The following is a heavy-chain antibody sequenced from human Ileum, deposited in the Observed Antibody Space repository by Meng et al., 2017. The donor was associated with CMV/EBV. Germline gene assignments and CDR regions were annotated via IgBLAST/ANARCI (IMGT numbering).Heavy chain of an antibody. CDR2: IKQDGSEK. D-gene: IGHD2-2*02. Sequence: GESLKISCAASGFTFSSYWMSWVRQAPGKGLEWVANIKQDGSEKYYVDSVKGRFTISRDNAKKSLYLQMNSLRAEDTAVYYCARRRGYCSSTSCYTALHDWGQGTLVTVSS. CDR3: ARRRGYCSSTSCYTALHD. CDR1: GFTFSSYW. J-gene: IGHJ4*02. V-gene: IGHV3-7*01.